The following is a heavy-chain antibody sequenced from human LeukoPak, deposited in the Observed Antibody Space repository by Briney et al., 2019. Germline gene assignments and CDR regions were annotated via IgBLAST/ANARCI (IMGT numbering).Heavy chain of an antibody. CDR2: IYSSGHT. D-gene: IGHD3-9*01. J-gene: IGHJ6*02. CDR3: ARDRFDILTGYPPRYYYYGMDV. Sequence: KPSETLSLTCTVSGGSISSYFWNWIRQPAGKGLEWIGRIYSSGHTDYDPSFKSRVTMSVDTSKNQFSLKLSSVTAADTAVYYCARDRFDILTGYPPRYYYYGMDVWGQGTTVTVSS. CDR1: GGSISSYF. V-gene: IGHV4-4*07.